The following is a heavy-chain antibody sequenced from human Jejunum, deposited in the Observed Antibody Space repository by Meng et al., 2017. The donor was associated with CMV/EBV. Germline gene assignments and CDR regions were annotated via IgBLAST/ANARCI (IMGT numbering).Heavy chain of an antibody. V-gene: IGHV3-23*01. J-gene: IGHJ4*02. CDR1: GFTFSIHA. CDR2: IIGSGDST. D-gene: IGHD7-27*01. CDR3: AKDATLTGVNYFGY. Sequence: SGFTFSIHAMSWVRQAPGKGPEWVSGIIGSGDSTFHADSVKGRFAISRDNLRNTLYLQMNSLRAEDTAVYYCAKDATLTGVNYFGYWGQGTLVTVSS.